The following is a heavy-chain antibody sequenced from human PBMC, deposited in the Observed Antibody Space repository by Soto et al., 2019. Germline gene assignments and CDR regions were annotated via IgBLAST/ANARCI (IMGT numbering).Heavy chain of an antibody. Sequence: PSETLSLTCTVSGGSISSDYWSWIRQPPGKGLEWIGYIYYSGSTNYNPSLKSRVTISVDTSKNQFSLKLSSVTAADTAVYYCARRHKDSSGYYPFDYWGQGTLVTVSS. CDR2: IYYSGST. CDR3: ARRHKDSSGYYPFDY. D-gene: IGHD3-22*01. CDR1: GGSISSDY. J-gene: IGHJ4*02. V-gene: IGHV4-59*01.